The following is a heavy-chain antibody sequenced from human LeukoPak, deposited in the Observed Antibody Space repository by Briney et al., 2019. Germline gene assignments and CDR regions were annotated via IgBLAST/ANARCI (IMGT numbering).Heavy chain of an antibody. J-gene: IGHJ4*02. V-gene: IGHV1-18*01. Sequence: EASVKVSCKASGGTFSSYAISWVRQAPGQGLEWMGWISAYNGNTNYAQKLQGRVTMTTDTSTSTAYMELRSLRSDDTAVYYCARLGSGSYYNTLRYWGQGTLVTVSS. CDR3: ARLGSGSYYNTLRY. CDR1: GGTFSSYA. CDR2: ISAYNGNT. D-gene: IGHD3-10*01.